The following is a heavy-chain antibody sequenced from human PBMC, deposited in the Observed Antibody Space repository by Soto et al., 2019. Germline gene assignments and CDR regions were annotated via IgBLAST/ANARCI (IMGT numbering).Heavy chain of an antibody. D-gene: IGHD5-12*01. V-gene: IGHV4-59*08. CDR3: ARRYSGYGDY. J-gene: IGHJ4*02. Sequence: QVQLQESGPGLVKPSETLSLTCTVSGGSITSYYWSWIRQPPGKGLEWIGYIYFSGSANYNPSLKIRVTIPVDTPKSQSSLKLSSVTAADTAVYYCARRYSGYGDYWGQGTLVTVSS. CDR1: GGSITSYY. CDR2: IYFSGSA.